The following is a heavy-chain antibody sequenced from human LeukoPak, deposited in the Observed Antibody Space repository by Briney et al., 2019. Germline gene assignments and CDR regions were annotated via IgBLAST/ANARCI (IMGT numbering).Heavy chain of an antibody. CDR2: ISYDGSNK. J-gene: IGHJ4*02. V-gene: IGHV3-30-3*01. D-gene: IGHD3-3*01. Sequence: GGSLRLSCAASGFTFSSYAMHWVRQAPGKGLEWVAVISYDGSNKYYADSVKGRFTISRDNSKNTLYLQMNSLRAEDTAAYYCAREKPNYDFWSGYYTSPNFDYWGQGTLVTVSS. CDR3: AREKPNYDFWSGYYTSPNFDY. CDR1: GFTFSSYA.